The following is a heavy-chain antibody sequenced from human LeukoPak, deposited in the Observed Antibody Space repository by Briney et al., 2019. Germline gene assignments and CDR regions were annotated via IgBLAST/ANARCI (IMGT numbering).Heavy chain of an antibody. CDR2: IYYSGST. Sequence: SETLSLTCTVSGGSISGSSYFWGWIRQPPGKGLGWIGYIYYSGSTNYNPSLKSRVTISVDTSKNQFSLKLSSVTAADTAEYYCVGYSYGFGWFDPWGQGTLVTVSS. J-gene: IGHJ5*02. CDR1: GGSISGSSYF. CDR3: VGYSYGFGWFDP. V-gene: IGHV4-61*05. D-gene: IGHD5-18*01.